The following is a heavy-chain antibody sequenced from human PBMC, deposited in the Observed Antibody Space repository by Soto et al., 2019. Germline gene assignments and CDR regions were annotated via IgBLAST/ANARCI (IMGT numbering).Heavy chain of an antibody. CDR3: ARGTRALITSFFAY. CDR1: GDAISNFY. J-gene: IGHJ4*02. D-gene: IGHD1-20*01. CDR2: VHESGST. V-gene: IGHV4-59*03. Sequence: SETLSLTCSVSGDAISNFYWSWIRQTPGRGLEWIGCVHESGSTDYNPSLKGRVTISLHTSKSQFSLSLRSATAADTATYYCARGTRALITSFFAYWGQGIPVTVPQ.